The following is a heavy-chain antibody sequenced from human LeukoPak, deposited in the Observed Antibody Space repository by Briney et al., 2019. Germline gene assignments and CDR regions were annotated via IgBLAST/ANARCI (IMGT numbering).Heavy chain of an antibody. D-gene: IGHD3-10*01. CDR1: GGTSNTNG. CDR3: ARERLPRGGDYWYFDI. Sequence: SVTVSFKASGGTSNTNGITWVRQAPGAGLEWLGGIIPALRTANFAPKFQGRVTMTTDESTTTVYMELTSLRSEDTAMYFCARERLPRGGDYWYFDIWGRGTLVTVSS. J-gene: IGHJ2*01. CDR2: IIPALRTA. V-gene: IGHV1-69*05.